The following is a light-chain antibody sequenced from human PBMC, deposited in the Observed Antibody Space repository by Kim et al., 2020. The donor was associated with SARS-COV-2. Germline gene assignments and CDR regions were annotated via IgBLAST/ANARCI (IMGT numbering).Light chain of an antibody. CDR1: NIGSKS. V-gene: IGLV3-21*04. J-gene: IGLJ2*01. CDR2: YAS. CDR3: QVWDSSSVV. Sequence: VAPGKTARITCGGNNIGSKSVHWYQQKPGQAPVLVIYYASDRPSGIPERFSGSNSGNTATLTISRVEAGDEADYYCQVWDSSSVVFGGGTQLTVL.